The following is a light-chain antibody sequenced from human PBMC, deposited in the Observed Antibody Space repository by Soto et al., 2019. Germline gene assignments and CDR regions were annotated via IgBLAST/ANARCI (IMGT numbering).Light chain of an antibody. CDR2: DVT. CDR1: STDVGAYNF. V-gene: IGLV2-11*01. CDR3: CSYAGRSGVV. J-gene: IGLJ2*01. Sequence: QSALTQPRSVSGSPGQSVTISCTGTSTDVGAYNFVSWYQHHPGKAPTLMISDVTERPSGVPDRFSGSKSGNTASLTISGLQAEDEADYFCCSYAGRSGVVFGGGTQLTVL.